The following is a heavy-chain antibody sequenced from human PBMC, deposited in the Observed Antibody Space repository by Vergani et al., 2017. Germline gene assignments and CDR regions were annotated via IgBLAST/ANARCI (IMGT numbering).Heavy chain of an antibody. Sequence: EVQLVQSGAEVKKPGESLKISCKGSGYSFTSYWIGWVRQMPGKGLEWMGIIYPGDSDTRYSPSFQGQVTIAADKSSSSAYLQWSSLKASDTAMYYCASLAEYSSSWYGDYYYGMDVWGQGTTVTVSS. V-gene: IGHV5-51*01. J-gene: IGHJ6*02. CDR1: GYSFTSYW. CDR3: ASLAEYSSSWYGDYYYGMDV. CDR2: IYPGDSDT. D-gene: IGHD6-13*01.